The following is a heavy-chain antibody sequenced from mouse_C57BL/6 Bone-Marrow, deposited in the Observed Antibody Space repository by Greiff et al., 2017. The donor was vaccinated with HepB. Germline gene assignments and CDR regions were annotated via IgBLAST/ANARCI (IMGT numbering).Heavy chain of an antibody. D-gene: IGHD2-4*01. J-gene: IGHJ1*03. Sequence: EVQGVESGGGLVQPGGSLSLSCAASGFTFTDYYMSWVRQPPGKALEWLGFIRNKANGYTTEYSASVKGRFTISRDNSQSILYLQMNALRAEDSATYYCARFYDYVHWYFDGWGTGTTVTVSS. CDR3: ARFYDYVHWYFDG. V-gene: IGHV7-3*01. CDR2: IRNKANGYTT. CDR1: GFTFTDYY.